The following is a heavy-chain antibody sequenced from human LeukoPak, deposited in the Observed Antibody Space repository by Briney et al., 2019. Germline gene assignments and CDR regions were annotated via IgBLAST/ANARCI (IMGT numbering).Heavy chain of an antibody. Sequence: GSVKVSCKASGYPFTSYGVSWVRQAPGQGLEWMGWVSGYNGNTNYAQNLQGRVTMTTDTSTSTAYMELRSLTSDDTAVYYCAREAQGTVGSNFDYWGQGTLVTVSS. D-gene: IGHD4-23*01. CDR2: VSGYNGNT. J-gene: IGHJ4*02. V-gene: IGHV1-18*01. CDR3: AREAQGTVGSNFDY. CDR1: GYPFTSYG.